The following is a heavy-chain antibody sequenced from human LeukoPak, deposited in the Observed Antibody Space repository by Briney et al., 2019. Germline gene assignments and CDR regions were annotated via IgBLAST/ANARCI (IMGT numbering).Heavy chain of an antibody. V-gene: IGHV3-74*01. CDR3: ARGRYYLDS. CDR2: FNSDGITT. CDR1: GFTLCNYW. D-gene: IGHD3-9*01. J-gene: IGHJ4*02. Sequence: GGSLRLSCAASGFTLCNYWMHWVRQAPGKGLVWVSRFNSDGITTSYADSVKGRFTISRDNAENTLYLQMNSLRAEDTAVYYCARGRYYLDSWGQGTLVTVSS.